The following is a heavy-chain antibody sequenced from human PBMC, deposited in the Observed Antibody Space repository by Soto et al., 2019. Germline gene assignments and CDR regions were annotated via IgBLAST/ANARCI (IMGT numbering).Heavy chain of an antibody. D-gene: IGHD6-19*01. J-gene: IGHJ4*02. CDR1: GFTFTAYS. CDR2: ITSGRTYI. CDR3: ARGEYSSAFDY. Sequence: RLSCAASGFTFTAYSMNWVRQAPGKGLEWVSTITSGRTYIYYADSVKGRVTISRDNAKKLLYLQLTTLRAEDTAVYYCARGEYSSAFDYWGQGALVTVSS. V-gene: IGHV3-21*01.